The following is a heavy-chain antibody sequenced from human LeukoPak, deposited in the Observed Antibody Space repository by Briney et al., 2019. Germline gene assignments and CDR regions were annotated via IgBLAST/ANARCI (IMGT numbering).Heavy chain of an antibody. D-gene: IGHD6-19*01. J-gene: IGHJ4*02. V-gene: IGHV3-21*01. CDR1: GFTFSSYN. Sequence: GGSLRLSCAASGFTFSSYNMNWVRQAPGKGLEWVSSISSSSSYIYYADSVKGRFTISRDNAKNSLYLQMNSLRAEDTAVYYCARGRSSGWYRPFDYWGQGTLVTVSS. CDR2: ISSSSSYI. CDR3: ARGRSSGWYRPFDY.